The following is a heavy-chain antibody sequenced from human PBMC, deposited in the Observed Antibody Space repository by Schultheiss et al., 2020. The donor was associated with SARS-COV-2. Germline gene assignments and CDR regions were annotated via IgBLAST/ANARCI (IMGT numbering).Heavy chain of an antibody. Sequence: GGSLRLSCAASGFTFSSYWMSWVRQAPGKGLEWVANIKQDGSEKYYVDSVKGRFTISRDNAKNSLYLQMNSLRAEDTAVYYCARKFGYDSSGYSPFDYWGQGTLVTDSS. CDR1: GFTFSSYW. J-gene: IGHJ4*02. CDR3: ARKFGYDSSGYSPFDY. D-gene: IGHD3-22*01. CDR2: IKQDGSEK. V-gene: IGHV3-7*03.